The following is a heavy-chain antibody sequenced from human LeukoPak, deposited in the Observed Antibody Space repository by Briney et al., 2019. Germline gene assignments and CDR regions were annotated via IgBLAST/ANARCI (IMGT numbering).Heavy chain of an antibody. V-gene: IGHV4-4*07. CDR2: FYTSGNT. Sequence: SETLSLTCPVSGASMNSYYWSWIRQPAGKGLEWIGRFYTSGNTSYNPSLKSRVTMSVDTSKNQFSLKLNSVTAAETAVYYCARDSPVVGVMTTFDSWGQGTLVTVSS. J-gene: IGHJ4*02. CDR1: GASMNSYY. CDR3: ARDSPVVGVMTTFDS. D-gene: IGHD4-17*01.